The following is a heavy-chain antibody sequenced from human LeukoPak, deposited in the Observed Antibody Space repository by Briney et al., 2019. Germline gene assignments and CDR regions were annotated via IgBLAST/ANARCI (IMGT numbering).Heavy chain of an antibody. D-gene: IGHD2-2*01. V-gene: IGHV3-23*01. CDR3: AHGAMYQLDY. CDR2: IIGGAGST. CDR1: GFSFSSHG. J-gene: IGHJ4*01. Sequence: GGSLRLSCAASGFSFSSHGMSWVRQAPGKGLEWVSGIIGGAGSTYYADSVKGRFTISGDNSKNTLFLQMNSLRAEDTAVYYCAHGAMYQLDYWGQGNPGHRLL.